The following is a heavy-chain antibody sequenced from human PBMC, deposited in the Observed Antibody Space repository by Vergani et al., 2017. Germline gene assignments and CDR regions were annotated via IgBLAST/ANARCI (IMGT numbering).Heavy chain of an antibody. D-gene: IGHD2-2*01. J-gene: IGHJ4*02. CDR3: ASGSSTSYRRDY. CDR1: EYSFGNYW. Sequence: EVELVQSGPEMRKPGESLKISCKGSEYSFGNYWIGWVRQMPGKGLERMGIIYPADSDTRYSPSFQGQVTISADKSICTAYLQWSSLKASDTAMYYCASGSSTSYRRDYWGQGTLVTVSS. V-gene: IGHV5-51*03. CDR2: IYPADSDT.